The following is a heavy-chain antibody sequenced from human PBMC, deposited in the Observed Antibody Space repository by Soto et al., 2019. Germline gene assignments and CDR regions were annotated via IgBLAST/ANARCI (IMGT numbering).Heavy chain of an antibody. Sequence: QVQLVQSGAEVKKPGSSVKVSCKASGGTFSSYAISWVRQAPGQGLEWMGGIIPIFGTANYAQKFQGRVTISADESTSPAYMELSSLRSEATAVYYCAIKRRNDCGDYVPRPGGFDPWGQGTLVTVSS. J-gene: IGHJ5*02. CDR1: GGTFSSYA. CDR2: IIPIFGTA. CDR3: AIKRRNDCGDYVPRPGGFDP. V-gene: IGHV1-69*12. D-gene: IGHD4-17*01.